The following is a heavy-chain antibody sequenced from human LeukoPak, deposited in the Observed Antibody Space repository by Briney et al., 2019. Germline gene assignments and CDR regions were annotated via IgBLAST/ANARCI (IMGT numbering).Heavy chain of an antibody. CDR1: GFTFGDYI. CDR3: SRWVVHQYFQN. V-gene: IGHV3-49*04. D-gene: IGHD2-15*01. J-gene: IGHJ1*01. Sequence: GGSLRLSCTASGFTFGDYIMSWVRQPPGKGLEWVGFIRSKASGDTTEYAASVRCRFTISRDDSKSIAYLQMNSLKIEDTAVYYCSRWVVHQYFQNWGQGTLVTVSS. CDR2: IRSKASGDTT.